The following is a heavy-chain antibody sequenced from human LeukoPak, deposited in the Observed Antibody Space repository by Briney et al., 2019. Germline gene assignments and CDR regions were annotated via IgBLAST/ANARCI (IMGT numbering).Heavy chain of an antibody. Sequence: SETLSLTCTVSGGSVNSGSYYWGWIRQPPGEGLEWIANIYYSGSTSYSPSLKSRVTISVDTSKNQFSLKLNSVTAADTAVYYCAGKPYGSGRFDYWGQGTLVTVSS. J-gene: IGHJ4*02. D-gene: IGHD3-10*01. CDR1: GGSVNSGSYY. V-gene: IGHV4-39*01. CDR3: AGKPYGSGRFDY. CDR2: IYYSGST.